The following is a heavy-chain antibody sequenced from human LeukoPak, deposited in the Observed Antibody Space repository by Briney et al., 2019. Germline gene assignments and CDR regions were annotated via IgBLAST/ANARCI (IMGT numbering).Heavy chain of an antibody. CDR3: ARGLPTNAFDI. CDR2: INSDGSST. Sequence: GGSLRLSCAASGFTFSSYWMHWVRQAPGKGLVWVSRINSDGSSTRYADSEKDRFTISRDNAKNTLYLQMNSLRAEDTAVYYCARGLPTNAFDIWGQGTMVTVSS. J-gene: IGHJ3*02. V-gene: IGHV3-74*01. CDR1: GFTFSSYW. D-gene: IGHD5-24*01.